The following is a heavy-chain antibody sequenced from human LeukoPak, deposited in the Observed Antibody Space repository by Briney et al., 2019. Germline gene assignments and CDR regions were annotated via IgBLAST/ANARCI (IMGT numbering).Heavy chain of an antibody. D-gene: IGHD3-9*01. CDR2: IYYSGST. J-gene: IGHJ4*02. CDR1: GGSISSYY. V-gene: IGHV4-59*12. Sequence: PSETLSLTCTVSGGSISSYYWSWIRQPPGKGPEWIGYIYYSGSTNYNPSLKSRVTISVDTSKNQFSLKLSSVTAADTAVYYCARDPGLDDRDYWGQGTLVTVSS. CDR3: ARDPGLDDRDY.